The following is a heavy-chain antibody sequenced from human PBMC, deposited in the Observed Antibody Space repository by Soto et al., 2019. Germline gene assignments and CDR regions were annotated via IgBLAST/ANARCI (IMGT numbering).Heavy chain of an antibody. CDR3: ARIPYDNSGTIFDY. J-gene: IGHJ4*02. Sequence: EVHLVESGGGLIQPVGSLRLSCAFSGITVSSNYMSWVRQAAGKGLEWVSVIYAGTITYYADSVKGRFKIYRDNSKNTLKLEMNSLRVEDTAVYYCARIPYDNSGTIFDYWGQGTLVTVSS. D-gene: IGHD3-22*01. V-gene: IGHV3-53*01. CDR2: IYAGTIT. CDR1: GITVSSNY.